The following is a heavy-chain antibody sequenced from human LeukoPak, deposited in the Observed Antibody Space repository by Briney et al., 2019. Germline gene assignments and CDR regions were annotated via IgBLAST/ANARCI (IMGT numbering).Heavy chain of an antibody. CDR1: GNTFTGYY. J-gene: IGHJ4*02. CDR3: ARDKPAEAALDF. Sequence: ASVKVSCKASGNTFTGYYIHWVRQAPGQGLEWMGWINPNSGGTNYAQKFQGRVTMTRDRSINTAYMDLRSLTYDDTAVYYCARDKPAEAALDFWGQGTLVTVSS. V-gene: IGHV1-2*02. CDR2: INPNSGGT.